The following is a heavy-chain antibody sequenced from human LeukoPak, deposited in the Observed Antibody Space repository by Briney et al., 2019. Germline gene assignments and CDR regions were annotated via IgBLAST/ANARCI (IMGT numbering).Heavy chain of an antibody. CDR3: ARRYSGYSRWFDP. J-gene: IGHJ5*02. CDR1: GGSFSGYY. Sequence: SETLSLTCAVYGGSFSGYYWSWIRQPPGKGLEWIGEINHSGSTNYNPSLKSRVTISVDTSKNQFSLKLSSVTAADTAVHYCARRYSGYSRWFDPWGQGTLVTVSS. CDR2: INHSGST. V-gene: IGHV4-34*01. D-gene: IGHD5-12*01.